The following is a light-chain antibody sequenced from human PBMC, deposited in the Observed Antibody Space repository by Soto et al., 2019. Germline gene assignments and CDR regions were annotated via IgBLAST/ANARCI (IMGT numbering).Light chain of an antibody. CDR1: RSVLYSSNSKNY. Sequence: DIVMTQSPDSLTVSLGERASINCKSSRSVLYSSNSKNYVAWYQQKAGQPPKVLIYWASTRESGVPDRFTGSGSRTDFTLTIDSLQPEDGAIYFCQQYFASPYTFGQGTKVEIK. CDR2: WAS. CDR3: QQYFASPYT. J-gene: IGKJ2*01. V-gene: IGKV4-1*01.